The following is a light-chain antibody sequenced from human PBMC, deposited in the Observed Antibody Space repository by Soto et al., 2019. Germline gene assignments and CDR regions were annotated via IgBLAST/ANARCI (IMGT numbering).Light chain of an antibody. CDR1: STDVDGYDY. CDR3: SSYTSSATFYA. J-gene: IGLJ1*01. V-gene: IGLV2-14*03. Sequence: QSVLTQPASVSGSPGQSITISCTGASTDVDGYDYVSWYQQHPGQAPKLMIYDVNNRPSGVSYRFSGSKSGDTASLTISGLQAEDDADYYCSSYTSSATFYAFGTGTKVTVL. CDR2: DVN.